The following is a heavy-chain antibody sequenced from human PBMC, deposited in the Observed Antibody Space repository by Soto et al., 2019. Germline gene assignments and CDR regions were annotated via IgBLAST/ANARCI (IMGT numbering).Heavy chain of an antibody. V-gene: IGHV4-31*03. Sequence: QVQLQESGPGLVKPSQNLSLTCTVSGGSINSGGYYWNWIRQHPGRGLEWMGYIYYTGSTYYNPSLKSRITFSIDTSRNQFSLKVNSVTAADTAVYYCARATPSVATLGYGMDVWGQGTTVVVSS. CDR1: GGSINSGGYY. D-gene: IGHD5-12*01. CDR3: ARATPSVATLGYGMDV. J-gene: IGHJ6*02. CDR2: IYYTGST.